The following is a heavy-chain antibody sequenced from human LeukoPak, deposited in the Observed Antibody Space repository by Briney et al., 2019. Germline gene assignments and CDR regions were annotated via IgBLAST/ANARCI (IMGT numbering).Heavy chain of an antibody. CDR3: ARPLTPLRRHDAFDI. CDR1: GFTFSSYS. J-gene: IGHJ3*02. CDR2: ISSSSSYI. Sequence: SGGSLRLSCAASGFTFSSYSMNWVRQAPGKGLEWVSSISSSSSYIYYADSVKGRFTISRDNAKNSLYLQMNSLRAEDTAVYCCARPLTPLRRHDAFDIWGQGTMVTVSS. V-gene: IGHV3-21*01. D-gene: IGHD4-17*01.